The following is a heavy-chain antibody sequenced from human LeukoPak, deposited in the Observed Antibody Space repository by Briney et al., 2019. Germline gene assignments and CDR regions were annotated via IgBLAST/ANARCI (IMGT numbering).Heavy chain of an antibody. V-gene: IGHV3-48*01. CDR1: EFTFSSYE. CDR2: ISSSSSTI. Sequence: GGSLRLSCTVSEFTFSSYEMNWVRQAPGKGLEWVSYISSSSSTIYYADSVKGRFTISRDNAKNSLYLQMNSLRAEDTAVYYCASRKQWDMIDYWGQGTLVTVSS. J-gene: IGHJ4*02. CDR3: ASRKQWDMIDY. D-gene: IGHD2-15*01.